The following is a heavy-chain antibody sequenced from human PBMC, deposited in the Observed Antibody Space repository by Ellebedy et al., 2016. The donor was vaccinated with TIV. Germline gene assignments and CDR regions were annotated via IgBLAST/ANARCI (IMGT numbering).Heavy chain of an antibody. CDR2: ISAYNGNT. CDR1: GYTFTSYG. V-gene: IGHV1-18*01. CDR3: AREGGYGSGSYPPDY. Sequence: ASVKVSCKASGYTFTSYGISWVRQAPGQGLEWMGWISAYNGNTNYAQKLQGRVTMTTDTSTSTAYMELRSLRSEDTAVYYCAREGGYGSGSYPPDYWGQGTLVTVSS. D-gene: IGHD3-10*01. J-gene: IGHJ4*02.